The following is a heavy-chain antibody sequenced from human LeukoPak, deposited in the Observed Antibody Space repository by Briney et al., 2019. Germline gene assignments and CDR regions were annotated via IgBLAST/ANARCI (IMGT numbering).Heavy chain of an antibody. V-gene: IGHV1-18*01. D-gene: IGHD3-22*01. CDR3: AREPAKGYLYDSSGYFRQHRAFDI. J-gene: IGHJ3*02. Sequence: ASVKVSCKASGYTFTSYGISWVRQAPGQGLEWMGWISAYNGNTNYAQKLQGRVAMTTDTSTSTAYMELRSLRSDDTAVYYCAREPAKGYLYDSSGYFRQHRAFDIWGQGTMVTVSS. CDR2: ISAYNGNT. CDR1: GYTFTSYG.